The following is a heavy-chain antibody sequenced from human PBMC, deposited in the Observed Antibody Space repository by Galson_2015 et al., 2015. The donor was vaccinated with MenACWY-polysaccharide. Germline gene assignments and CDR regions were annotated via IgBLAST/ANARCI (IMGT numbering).Heavy chain of an antibody. CDR3: ARVLKGLVGATPDY. CDR1: GFTFSSYS. V-gene: IGHV3-48*02. Sequence: LRLSCAGSGFTFSSYSLNWVRQAPGKGLEWVSYISSTNTIYYADSVQGRFTISRDNAKNSLYLQMNSLRDADTAVYYCARVLKGLVGATPDYWGQGTLVTVSS. D-gene: IGHD1-26*01. CDR2: ISSTNTI. J-gene: IGHJ4*02.